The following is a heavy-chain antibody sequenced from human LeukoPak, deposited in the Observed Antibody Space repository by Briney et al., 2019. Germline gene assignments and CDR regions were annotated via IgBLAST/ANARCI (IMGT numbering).Heavy chain of an antibody. D-gene: IGHD1-20*01. CDR1: GGSFSGYY. J-gene: IGHJ2*01. Sequence: ASETLSLTCAVYGGSFSGYYWSWIRQPPGKGLEWIGEINHSGSTNYNPSLKSRVTISVDTSKNQFSLKLSSVTAADTAVYYCARVTWRALDLWGRGTLVTVSS. V-gene: IGHV4-34*01. CDR2: INHSGST. CDR3: ARVTWRALDL.